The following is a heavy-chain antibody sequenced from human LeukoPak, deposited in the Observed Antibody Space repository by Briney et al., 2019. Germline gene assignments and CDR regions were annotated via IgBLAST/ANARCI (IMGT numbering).Heavy chain of an antibody. CDR1: GFTFSSYS. CDR2: ISSSSSYI. D-gene: IGHD2-2*01. CDR3: ARAAPDIVVVPAALGYFDY. V-gene: IGHV3-21*04. Sequence: GGSLRLSCAASGFTFSSYSMNWVRQAPGKGLEWVSSISSSSSYIYYADSVKGRFTISRDNSKNTLYLQMNSLRAEDTAVYYCARAAPDIVVVPAALGYFDYWGQGTLVTVSS. J-gene: IGHJ4*02.